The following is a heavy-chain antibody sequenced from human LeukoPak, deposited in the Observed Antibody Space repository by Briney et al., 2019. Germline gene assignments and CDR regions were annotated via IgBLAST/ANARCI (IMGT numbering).Heavy chain of an antibody. Sequence: SETLSLTCTVSGGSITSRSYYWGWIRQPPGKGLEWIGSIYHSGSTYYNPSLKSRVTISVDTSKNQFSLKLSSVTAADTAVYYCATAHCSGGSCYPLYYYYMDVWGKGTTVTVSS. CDR3: ATAHCSGGSCYPLYYYYMDV. D-gene: IGHD2-15*01. J-gene: IGHJ6*03. CDR2: IYHSGST. V-gene: IGHV4-39*07. CDR1: GGSITSRSYY.